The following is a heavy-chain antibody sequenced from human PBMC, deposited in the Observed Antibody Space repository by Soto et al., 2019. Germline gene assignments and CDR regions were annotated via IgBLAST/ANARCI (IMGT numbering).Heavy chain of an antibody. J-gene: IGHJ5*02. CDR1: GYSFTSYW. V-gene: IGHV5-51*01. CDR2: IYPGDSDT. CDR3: AVEYSSSSGPNWFDP. D-gene: IGHD6-6*01. Sequence: GESLKISCKGSGYSFTSYWIGWVRQMPGKGLEWMGIIYPGDSDTRYSPSFQGQVTISADKSISTAYLQWSSLKASDTAMYHCAVEYSSSSGPNWFDPWGQGTLVTVSS.